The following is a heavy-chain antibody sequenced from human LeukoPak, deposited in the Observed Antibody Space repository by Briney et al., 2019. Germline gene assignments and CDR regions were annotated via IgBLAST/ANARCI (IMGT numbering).Heavy chain of an antibody. CDR2: ISGAGGST. V-gene: IGHV3-23*01. CDR3: AKHFGSGDYYNFFDD. Sequence: GGSLRLSCAASGFPFSSYVMHWLRQTPGKGLEWVSSISGAGGSTYYADSVKGRFTISRDNSKNTLFLQMNSLRAEDTALYYCAKHFGSGDYYNFFDDWGQGTLVSVSS. CDR1: GFPFSSYV. D-gene: IGHD3-10*01. J-gene: IGHJ4*02.